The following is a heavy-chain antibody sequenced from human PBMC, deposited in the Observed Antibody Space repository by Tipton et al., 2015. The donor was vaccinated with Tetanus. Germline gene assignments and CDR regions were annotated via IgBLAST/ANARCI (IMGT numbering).Heavy chain of an antibody. CDR2: ISADGTAE. CDR1: GFTFNIHG. D-gene: IGHD4-23*01. V-gene: IGHV3-30*03. Sequence: SLRLSCEASGFTFNIHGMNWVRQAPGKGLEWLATISADGTAEHYADSVRGRFPISRDNSKNTLYLQLNSLRVEDTAVYYCARDQGAVITASIFDFWGQGTLVTVSS. CDR3: ARDQGAVITASIFDF. J-gene: IGHJ4*02.